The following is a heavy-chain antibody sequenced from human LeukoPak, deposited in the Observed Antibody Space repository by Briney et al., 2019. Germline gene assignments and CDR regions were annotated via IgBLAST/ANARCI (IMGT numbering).Heavy chain of an antibody. Sequence: SETLSLTCAVYGGSFSGYYWSWIRQPPGKGLEWIGVINHSGSTNYNPSPKSRVTISVDTSKNQFSLKLSSVTAADTAVYYCARCYYDSSGCDYWGQGTLVTVSS. CDR1: GGSFSGYY. V-gene: IGHV4-34*01. D-gene: IGHD3-22*01. CDR3: ARCYYDSSGCDY. J-gene: IGHJ4*02. CDR2: INHSGST.